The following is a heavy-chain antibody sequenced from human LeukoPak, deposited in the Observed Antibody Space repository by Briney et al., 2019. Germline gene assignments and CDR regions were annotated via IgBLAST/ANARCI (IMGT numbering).Heavy chain of an antibody. V-gene: IGHV4-34*01. D-gene: IGHD3-16*01. CDR1: GGSLTGYY. CDR2: INHSGST. J-gene: IGHJ6*02. CDR3: ARGQRTLTGHYYDYHPIDV. Sequence: SETLSLTCGVQGGSLTGYYWNWIRRSPGRGLEWLGKINHSGSTTYSPSFERRLTISLLTSKNEVSLRLTSVTAADTAIYYCARGQRTLTGHYYDYHPIDVWGQGTTVTVSS.